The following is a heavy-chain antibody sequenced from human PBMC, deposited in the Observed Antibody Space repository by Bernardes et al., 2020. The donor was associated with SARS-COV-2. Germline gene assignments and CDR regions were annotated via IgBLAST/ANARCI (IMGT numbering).Heavy chain of an antibody. CDR2: INPNSGGT. CDR3: AIPPTNYDRYGMDV. J-gene: IGHJ6*02. Sequence: ASVKVSCKASGYTFTGYYMHWVRQAPGQGLEWMGWINPNSGGTNYAQKCQGRVTMTRDTSISTAYMELSRLRSDDTAVYYCAIPPTNYDRYGMDVWGQGTTVTVSS. CDR1: GYTFTGYY. V-gene: IGHV1-2*02. D-gene: IGHD3-22*01.